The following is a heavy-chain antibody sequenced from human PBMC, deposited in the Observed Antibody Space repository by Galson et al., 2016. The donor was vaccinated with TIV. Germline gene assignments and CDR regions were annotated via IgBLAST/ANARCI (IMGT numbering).Heavy chain of an antibody. Sequence: SLRLSCAASGFTFSSHTMSWVRQAPGKGLEWISAITGGAGSTYYADSVKGRFTISRDNSKNTLYMQMNSLRAEDTAVYYCAKDSGSYFSYWYFDLWGRGTLVTVSS. CDR3: AKDSGSYFSYWYFDL. J-gene: IGHJ2*01. CDR2: ITGGAGST. D-gene: IGHD3-10*01. V-gene: IGHV3-23*01. CDR1: GFTFSSHT.